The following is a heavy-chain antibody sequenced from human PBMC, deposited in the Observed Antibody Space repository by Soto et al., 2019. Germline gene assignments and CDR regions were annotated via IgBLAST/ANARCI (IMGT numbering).Heavy chain of an antibody. J-gene: IGHJ2*01. CDR1: GGSISSGDYY. CDR3: ARTVERGYTIDFDL. V-gene: IGHV4-30-4*01. Sequence: QVQLQESGPGLVKPSQTLSLTCTVPGGSISSGDYYWSWIRQPPGKGLEWIGYIYYSGSTNYNPSLSIRVTISVDTSKNQCSLNLISVTAADTAVYYCARTVERGYTIDFDLWGRGTLVTVSS. CDR2: IYYSGST. D-gene: IGHD3-16*02.